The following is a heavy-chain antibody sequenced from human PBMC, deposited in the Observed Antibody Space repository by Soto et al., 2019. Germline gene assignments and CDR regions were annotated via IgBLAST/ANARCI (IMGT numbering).Heavy chain of an antibody. CDR2: IDPSDSYT. Sequence: PGESLKISCKGSGYSFTSYWISWVRQMPGKGLEWMGRIDPSDSYTNYSPSFQGHVTISADKSISTAYLQWSSLKASDTAMYYCARQDGDDYGDYLIDYSGQGTLVTVSS. V-gene: IGHV5-10-1*01. CDR1: GYSFTSYW. CDR3: ARQDGDDYGDYLIDY. J-gene: IGHJ4*02. D-gene: IGHD4-17*01.